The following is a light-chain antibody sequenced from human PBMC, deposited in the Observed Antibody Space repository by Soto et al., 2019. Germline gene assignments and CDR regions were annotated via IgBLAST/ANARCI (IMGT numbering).Light chain of an antibody. CDR1: QSVTYRY. V-gene: IGKV3D-20*02. Sequence: VWPQSPGTLALSPGERVTLSCRASQSVTYRYLAWYQQKPGQAPRLLIYAASNRATATPPRFSGSGSGTDFTLTSSILEPEDFAVYYCQQRSAGVTFGQGTRLEI. CDR3: QQRSAGVT. CDR2: AAS. J-gene: IGKJ5*01.